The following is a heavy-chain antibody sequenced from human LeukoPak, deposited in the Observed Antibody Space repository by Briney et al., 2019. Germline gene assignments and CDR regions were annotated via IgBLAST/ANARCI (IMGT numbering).Heavy chain of an antibody. CDR2: IWYDGSNK. CDR1: GFTFSSYG. V-gene: IGHV3-33*01. D-gene: IGHD6-6*01. Sequence: PGGPLRLSCAASGFTFSSYGMHWVRQAPGKGLEWVALIWYDGSNKFYADSVRGRFTISRDNSKNTLYLQMNSLRVEDTAVYYCARDVSSSPDDWGQGTLVTVSS. J-gene: IGHJ4*02. CDR3: ARDVSSSPDD.